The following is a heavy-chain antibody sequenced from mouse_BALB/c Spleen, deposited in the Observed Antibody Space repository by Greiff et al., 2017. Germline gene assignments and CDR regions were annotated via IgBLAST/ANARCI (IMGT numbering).Heavy chain of an antibody. Sequence: DVKLQESGPGLVKPSQSLSLTCTVTGYSITSDYAWNWIRQFPGNKLEWMGYISYSGSTSYNPSLKSRISITRDTSKNQFFLQLNSVTTEDTATYYCARSPSGLQAMDYWGQGTSVTVSS. CDR1: GYSITSDYA. CDR3: ARSPSGLQAMDY. J-gene: IGHJ4*01. V-gene: IGHV3-2*02. CDR2: ISYSGST. D-gene: IGHD3-1*01.